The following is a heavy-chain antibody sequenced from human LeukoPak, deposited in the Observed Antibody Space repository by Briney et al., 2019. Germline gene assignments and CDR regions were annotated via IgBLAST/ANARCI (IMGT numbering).Heavy chain of an antibody. J-gene: IGHJ6*03. CDR1: GGSISSSRIY. V-gene: IGHV4-39*07. CDR2: IYYTGST. CDR3: ARESTYYDILTDSVADYYYVDV. D-gene: IGHD3-9*01. Sequence: PSETLSLTCSVSGGSISSSRIYRGWIRQPPGKGLEWIGHIYYTGSTDYSPSLRSRVTISVDTSKNQFSLKLNSVTAADTAVYFCARESTYYDILTDSVADYYYVDVWGKGTTVAVSS.